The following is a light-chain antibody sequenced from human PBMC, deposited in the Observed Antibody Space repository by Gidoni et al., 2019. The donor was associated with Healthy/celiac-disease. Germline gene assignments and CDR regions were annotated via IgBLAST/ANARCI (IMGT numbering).Light chain of an antibody. CDR3: QQRSNWTWCS. J-gene: IGKJ2*04. CDR2: DSS. V-gene: IGKV3-11*01. Sequence: IVLTPSPATLSLSTGERATLSCRASQSVSSYLAWYQHKPGQAPRLLIYDSSTTATGIPARFSGSGSGTDFTLTISSLEPEDFAVYYCQQRSNWTWCSFGQXTKLEIK. CDR1: QSVSSY.